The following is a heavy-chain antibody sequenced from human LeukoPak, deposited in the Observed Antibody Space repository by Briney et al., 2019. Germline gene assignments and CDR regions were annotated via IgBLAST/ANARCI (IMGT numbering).Heavy chain of an antibody. D-gene: IGHD1-26*01. V-gene: IGHV1-2*02. CDR2: INPNSGGT. CDR3: ARDPGIVGAGDLDY. CDR1: GYTFTGYY. J-gene: IGHJ4*02. Sequence: ASVKVSCKASGYTFTGYYMHWVRQAPGQGLEWMGWINPNSGGTNYAQKFQGRVTMTRDTSISTAYMELSRLRSDDTAVYYCARDPGIVGAGDLDYWGQGTLVTVSS.